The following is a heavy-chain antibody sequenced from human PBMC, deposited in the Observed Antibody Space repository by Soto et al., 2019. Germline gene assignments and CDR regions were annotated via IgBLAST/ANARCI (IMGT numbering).Heavy chain of an antibody. CDR1: GFTFSSYE. CDR3: ARDRHSSGWSFDY. CDR2: ISSSGSTI. J-gene: IGHJ4*02. V-gene: IGHV3-48*03. D-gene: IGHD6-19*01. Sequence: LRLSCSASGFTFSSYEMNWVRHAPGKGLEWVSYISSSGSTIYYADSVKGRFTISRDNAKNSLYLQMNSLRAEDTAVYYCARDRHSSGWSFDYWGQGTLVTVSS.